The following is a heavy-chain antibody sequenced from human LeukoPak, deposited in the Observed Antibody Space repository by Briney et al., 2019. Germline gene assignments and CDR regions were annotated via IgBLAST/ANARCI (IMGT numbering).Heavy chain of an antibody. CDR3: ARGSMVRCLDV. V-gene: IGHV4-59*12. J-gene: IGHJ6*02. Sequence: SETLSLTCTVSGDSISSYYWNWIRQPPGKGREWIGYIYYSGSTNYNPSLKSRVTISVDTSKNQFSPKLSSVTAADTAVYYCARGSMVRCLDVWGQGTTVTVSS. D-gene: IGHD3-10*01. CDR1: GDSISSYY. CDR2: IYYSGST.